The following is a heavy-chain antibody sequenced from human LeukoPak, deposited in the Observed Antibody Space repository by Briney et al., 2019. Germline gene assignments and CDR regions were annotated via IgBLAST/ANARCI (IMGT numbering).Heavy chain of an antibody. D-gene: IGHD6-19*01. Sequence: ASVKVSCKASGYTFTTYAISWVRQAPGQGLEWMGWISAYNRNTNYAQTLQGRVTMTTDTSTSTAYMELRSLRSDDTAVYYCARDSSIAVAGSFDYWGQGTLVTVSS. CDR3: ARDSSIAVAGSFDY. V-gene: IGHV1-18*01. J-gene: IGHJ4*02. CDR2: ISAYNRNT. CDR1: GYTFTTYA.